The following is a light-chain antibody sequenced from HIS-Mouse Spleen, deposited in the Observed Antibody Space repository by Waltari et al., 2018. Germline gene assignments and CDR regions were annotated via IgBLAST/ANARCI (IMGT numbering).Light chain of an antibody. Sequence: SYELTQPPSVSVSPGQTASITCSGDKLGDKYACWYQQKPGQSPVLVIYQDSKRTPGIPGRFSGSNSGNTATLTIGGTQAMDESDYYCQAWDSSYSVFGGGTKLTVL. J-gene: IGLJ2*01. CDR2: QDS. CDR3: QAWDSSYSV. CDR1: KLGDKY. V-gene: IGLV3-1*01.